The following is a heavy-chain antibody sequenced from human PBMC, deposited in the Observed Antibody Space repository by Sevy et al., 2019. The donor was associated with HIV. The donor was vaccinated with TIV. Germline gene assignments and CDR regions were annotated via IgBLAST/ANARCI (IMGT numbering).Heavy chain of an antibody. CDR1: GFTFSSYG. J-gene: IGHJ6*02. Sequence: GGSLRLSCAASGFTFSSYGMHWVRQAPGKGLEWVAVISYDGSNKYYADSVKGRFTISRDNSKNTQYLQMNSLKAEDTAVYYCAKDLHNYCSGGSCYPGDYYYGMDVWGQGTTVTVSS. V-gene: IGHV3-30*18. D-gene: IGHD2-15*01. CDR2: ISYDGSNK. CDR3: AKDLHNYCSGGSCYPGDYYYGMDV.